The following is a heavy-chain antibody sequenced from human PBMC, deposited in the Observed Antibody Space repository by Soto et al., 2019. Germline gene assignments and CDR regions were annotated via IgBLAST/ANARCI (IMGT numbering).Heavy chain of an antibody. V-gene: IGHV3-72*01. J-gene: IGHJ6*02. Sequence: PGESLKISCVASGFTLSDYYVDWVRQAPGKGLEWVGRTRDKPNSYTTEYAASVEGRFTISRDDSKNSLYLQLNSLNTEDTAVYYCGRGGYRHYSAYYYYALDVWGQGTTFTVS. CDR1: GFTLSDYY. D-gene: IGHD4-4*01. CDR3: GRGGYRHYSAYYYYALDV. CDR2: TRDKPNSYTT.